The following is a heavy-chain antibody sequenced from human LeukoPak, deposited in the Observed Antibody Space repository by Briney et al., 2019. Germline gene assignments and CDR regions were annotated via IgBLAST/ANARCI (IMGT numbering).Heavy chain of an antibody. CDR1: GFTFSSYS. Sequence: KPGGSLRLSCAASGFTFSSYSMNWVRQAPGKGLEWVSSISSSSSYIYYADSVKGRFTISRDNAKNSLYLRMNSLRAEDTAVYYCARDLIVPAATGYYYYGMDVWGQGTTVTVSS. V-gene: IGHV3-21*01. CDR2: ISSSSSYI. J-gene: IGHJ6*02. D-gene: IGHD2-2*01. CDR3: ARDLIVPAATGYYYYGMDV.